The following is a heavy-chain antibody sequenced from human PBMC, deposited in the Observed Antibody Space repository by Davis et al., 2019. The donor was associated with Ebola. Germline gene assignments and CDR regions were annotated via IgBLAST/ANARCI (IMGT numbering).Heavy chain of an antibody. Sequence: GGSLRLSCAASGFTFTSYGISWVRQAPGQGLEWMGWISAYNGNTNYAQKLQGRVTMTTDTSTSTAYMELRSLRSDDTAVYYCARMYSSGWSHPTNYYYGMDVWGQGTTVTVSS. J-gene: IGHJ6*02. CDR2: ISAYNGNT. CDR1: GFTFTSYG. CDR3: ARMYSSGWSHPTNYYYGMDV. V-gene: IGHV1-18*01. D-gene: IGHD6-19*01.